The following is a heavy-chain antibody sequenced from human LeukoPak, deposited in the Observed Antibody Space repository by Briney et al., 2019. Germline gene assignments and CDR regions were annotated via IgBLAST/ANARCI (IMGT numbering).Heavy chain of an antibody. J-gene: IGHJ3*02. V-gene: IGHV3-7*05. CDR2: VNKDGSAM. D-gene: IGHD5-24*01. Sequence: QTGGSLRLSCEASGFTVMAYRMNWVRQAPGKGLEWVANVNKDGSAMYYVDSVRGRFTISRDNAKSSLSLPSVYLQMNSLRVEDTAVYYFVRGFDGYYGFDMWGQGTMVTVSS. CDR3: VRGFDGYYGFDM. CDR1: GFTVMAYR.